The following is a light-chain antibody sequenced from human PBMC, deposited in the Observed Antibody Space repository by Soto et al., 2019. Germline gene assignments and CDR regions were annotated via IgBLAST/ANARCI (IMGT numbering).Light chain of an antibody. Sequence: EIVLTQSPGTLSLSPGERATLSCMARQSVSSSYLAWYQQKPGQAPRLLIYGASSRATGIPDRFSGSGSGTDFTLTIRRLEPEDFAVYYCQQYGSSALWTFGQGTKVDIK. V-gene: IGKV3-20*01. CDR2: GAS. CDR1: QSVSSSY. CDR3: QQYGSSALWT. J-gene: IGKJ1*01.